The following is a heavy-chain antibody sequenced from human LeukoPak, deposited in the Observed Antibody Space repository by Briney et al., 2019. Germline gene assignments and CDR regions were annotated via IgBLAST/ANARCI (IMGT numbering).Heavy chain of an antibody. D-gene: IGHD3-9*01. J-gene: IGHJ4*02. CDR1: GGSISSYY. Sequence: SETLSLTCTVSGGSISSYYWSWIRQPPGKGLEWIGYIYYSGSTSYNPSLKSRVTISVDTSKNQFSLKLSSVTAADTAVYYCARSQTLRYFDYFDYWGQGTLVTVSS. CDR3: ARSQTLRYFDYFDY. CDR2: IYYSGST. V-gene: IGHV4-59*01.